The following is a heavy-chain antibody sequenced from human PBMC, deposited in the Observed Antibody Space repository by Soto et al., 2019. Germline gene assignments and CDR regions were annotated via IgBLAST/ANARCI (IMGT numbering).Heavy chain of an antibody. Sequence: SVKVSCKASGGTFSSYAISWVRQAPGQGPEWMGGIIPICGTANYAQKFQGRVTITADESTSTAYMELSSLRSEDTAVYYCARRDGRGGVYYYYYGMDVWGQGTTVTVSS. CDR1: GGTFSSYA. CDR3: ARRDGRGGVYYYYYGMDV. CDR2: IIPICGTA. D-gene: IGHD3-10*01. J-gene: IGHJ6*02. V-gene: IGHV1-69*13.